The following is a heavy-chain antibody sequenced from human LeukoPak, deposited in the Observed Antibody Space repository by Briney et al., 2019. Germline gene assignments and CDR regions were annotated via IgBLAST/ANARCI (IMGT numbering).Heavy chain of an antibody. Sequence: SVKVSCKASGGTFSDYAISWVRQAPGQGLEWMGGIIPIFGSTNYAQKFQGRVTITADKSTTTVYMELRSLRSEDTAVYYCARPRFPYYRLSGPDYYYMDVWGKGATVTVSS. V-gene: IGHV1-69*06. CDR2: IIPIFGST. D-gene: IGHD3-10*01. J-gene: IGHJ6*03. CDR1: GGTFSDYA. CDR3: ARPRFPYYRLSGPDYYYMDV.